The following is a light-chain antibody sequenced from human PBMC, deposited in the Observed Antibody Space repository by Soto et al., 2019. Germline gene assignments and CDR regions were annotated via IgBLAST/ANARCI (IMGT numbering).Light chain of an antibody. CDR2: AVS. J-gene: IGLJ2*01. Sequence: QSALTQPASVSGSPGQSITISCTGTSSDVGDYNYVSWYQQHPGKAPKLIIYAVSDRPSGVSNRFSGSKSGNTASLTISGPQTEDEGDYYCISYTSRSTHVVFGGGTKLTVL. V-gene: IGLV2-14*03. CDR1: SSDVGDYNY. CDR3: ISYTSRSTHVV.